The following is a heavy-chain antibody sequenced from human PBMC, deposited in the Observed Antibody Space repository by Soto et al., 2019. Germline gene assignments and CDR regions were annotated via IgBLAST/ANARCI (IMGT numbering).Heavy chain of an antibody. D-gene: IGHD3-10*01. CDR3: AKDRGASYDGFDH. V-gene: IGHV3-30*18. Sequence: GGSLRLSCAASGFTFSSCGMHWVRQAPGKGLEWVAVISYDGSNKYYADSVKGRFTISRDNSKNTLYLQMNSLRAEDTAVYYCAKDRGASYDGFDHWGQGTIVTVSS. CDR1: GFTFSSCG. CDR2: ISYDGSNK. J-gene: IGHJ3*01.